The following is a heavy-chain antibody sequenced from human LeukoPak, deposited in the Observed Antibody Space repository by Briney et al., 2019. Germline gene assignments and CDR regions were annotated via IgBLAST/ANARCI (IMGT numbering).Heavy chain of an antibody. D-gene: IGHD3-3*01. CDR2: INHSGST. Sequence: PSETLSLTCAVYGGSFSGYYWSWIRQPPGKGLEWIGEINHSGSTNYNPSLKSRVTISVGTSKNQFSLKLSSVTAADTAVYYCARATHKYYDFWSGYRYNWFDPWGQGTLVTVSS. CDR3: ARATHKYYDFWSGYRYNWFDP. V-gene: IGHV4-34*01. CDR1: GGSFSGYY. J-gene: IGHJ5*02.